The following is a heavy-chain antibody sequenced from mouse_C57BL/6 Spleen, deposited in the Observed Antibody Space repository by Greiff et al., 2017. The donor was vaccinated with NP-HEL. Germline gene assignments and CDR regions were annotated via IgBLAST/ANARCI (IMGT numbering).Heavy chain of an antibody. CDR2: IYPGSGNT. V-gene: IGHV1-76*01. CDR1: GYTFTDYY. CDR3: ARWSYDYDGDY. D-gene: IGHD2-4*01. Sequence: QVQLKQSGAELVRPGASVKLSCKASGYTFTDYYINWVKQRPGQGLEWIARIYPGSGNTYYNEKFKGKATLTAEKSSSTAYMQLSSLTSEDSAVYVCARWSYDYDGDYWGQGTTRTVSS. J-gene: IGHJ2*01.